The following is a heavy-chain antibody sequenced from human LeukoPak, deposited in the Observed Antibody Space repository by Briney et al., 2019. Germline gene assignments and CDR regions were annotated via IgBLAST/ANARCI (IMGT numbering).Heavy chain of an antibody. CDR3: ARDLYYYGSGSLADY. CDR1: GGSFSGYY. V-gene: IGHV4-34*01. CDR2: INHSGST. J-gene: IGHJ4*02. Sequence: SETLSLTCAVYGGSFSGYYWSWIRQPPGKELEWIGEINHSGSTNYNPSLKSRVTISVDTSKNQFSLKLSSVTAADTAVYYCARDLYYYGSGSLADYWGQGTLVTVSS. D-gene: IGHD3-10*01.